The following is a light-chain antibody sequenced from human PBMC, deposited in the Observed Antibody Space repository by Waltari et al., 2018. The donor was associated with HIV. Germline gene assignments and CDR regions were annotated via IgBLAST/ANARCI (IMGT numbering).Light chain of an antibody. V-gene: IGKV1-33*01. CDR2: DAS. J-gene: IGKJ2*01. CDR1: HDITNF. Sequence: DIQMTQSPSSLSASVGDRVTITCQASHDITNFLNWYQQKPGKAPKLLIYDASNLKTGVPSRFCGSGSGTYFTFIISSLQPEDVATYYCQQYGNVQYSFGQGTKLDLK. CDR3: QQYGNVQYS.